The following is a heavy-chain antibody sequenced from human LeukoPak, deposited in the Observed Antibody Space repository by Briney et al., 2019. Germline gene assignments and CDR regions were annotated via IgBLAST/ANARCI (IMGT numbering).Heavy chain of an antibody. CDR2: ISHSGST. CDR1: GGSISSYY. Sequence: KPSETLSLTCTVSGGSISSYYWSWIRQPPGKGLEWIGEISHSGSTNYNPSLKSRVTISVDTSKNQFSLKLSSLTAADTAVYYCARASLQADLLSAAYYFDYWGQGTLVTVSS. CDR3: ARASLQADLLSAAYYFDY. D-gene: IGHD2-2*01. V-gene: IGHV4-34*01. J-gene: IGHJ4*02.